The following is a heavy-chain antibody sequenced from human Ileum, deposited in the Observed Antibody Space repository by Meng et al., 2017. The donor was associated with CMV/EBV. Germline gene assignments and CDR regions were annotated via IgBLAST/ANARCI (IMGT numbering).Heavy chain of an antibody. CDR1: GFTLSDHH. J-gene: IGHJ4*02. V-gene: IGHV3-72*01. Sequence: GFTLSDHHIDWVRQAPGKGLEWVGRSRNKASGYTTDYATSVKDRFTISRDDSKKSLYLQMNSVKTEDTALYYCGRLPYTGTYTQLFDCWGQGTLVTVSS. CDR2: SRNKASGYTT. CDR3: GRLPYTGTYTQLFDC. D-gene: IGHD1-26*01.